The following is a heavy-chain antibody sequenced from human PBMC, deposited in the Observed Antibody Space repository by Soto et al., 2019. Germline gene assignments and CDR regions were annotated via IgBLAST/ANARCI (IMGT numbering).Heavy chain of an antibody. CDR2: INSDGSSP. CDR1: GFTFSSYW. CDR3: VRTSLVVAAAAREDY. D-gene: IGHD2-15*01. J-gene: IGHJ4*02. V-gene: IGHV3-74*01. Sequence: EVQLVESGGGLVQPGGSLRLSCAASGFTFSSYWMHWVRQAPGKGLVWVSRINSDGSSPSYADSVKRRFTISRDNAKNTLYLQMNSLRAEDTAVYYCVRTSLVVAAAAREDYWGQGTLVTVSS.